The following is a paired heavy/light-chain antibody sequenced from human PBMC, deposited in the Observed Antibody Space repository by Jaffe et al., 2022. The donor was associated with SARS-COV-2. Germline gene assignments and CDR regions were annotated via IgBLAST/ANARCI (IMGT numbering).Light chain of an antibody. J-gene: IGLJ3*02. CDR2: EVT. V-gene: IGLV2-14*01. CDR3: TSYTSGNTWV. CDR1: SSDIGSYNR. Sequence: SALTQPASVSGSPGQSITISCTGTSSDIGSYNRVSWCQQHPGKAPKLVIYEVTNRPSGVPDRFSGSKSGSTASLTISGLQAEDEADYYCTSYTSGNTWVFGGGTKLTVL.
Heavy chain of an antibody. V-gene: IGHV3-74*01. J-gene: IGHJ4*02. CDR3: VRVGDGHASGNFEY. Sequence: EVQLVESGGGLVQPGGSLRLSCAASGFTFTTYWMHWVRQVPGKGLVWVSRISPDGSSTDYADSVMGRFTISRDNAKNTVYLQMNSLRVEDTAVYYCVRVGDGHASGNFEYWGQGSLVTVSS. CDR1: GFTFTTYW. CDR2: ISPDGSST.